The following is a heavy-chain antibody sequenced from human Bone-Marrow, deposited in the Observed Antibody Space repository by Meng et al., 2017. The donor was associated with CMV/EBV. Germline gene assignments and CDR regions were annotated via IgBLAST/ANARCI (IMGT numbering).Heavy chain of an antibody. CDR3: AKDGDIGGGVVIMPGDTYGMDV. J-gene: IGHJ6*02. D-gene: IGHD3-3*01. V-gene: IGHV3-53*01. CDR1: GFTVSSNY. Sequence: GGSLRLSCAASGFTVSSNYMSWVRQAPGKGLEWVSVIYSGGSTYYADSVKGRFTILRDNSKNTLYLQMNSLRAEDTAVYYCAKDGDIGGGVVIMPGDTYGMDVWGQGTTVTVSS. CDR2: IYSGGST.